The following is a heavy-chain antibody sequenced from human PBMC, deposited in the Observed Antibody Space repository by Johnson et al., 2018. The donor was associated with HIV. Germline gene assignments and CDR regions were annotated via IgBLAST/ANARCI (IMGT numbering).Heavy chain of an antibody. CDR2: IRGSGGST. CDR1: GFTVSSNY. D-gene: IGHD5-24*01. V-gene: IGHV3-66*03. J-gene: IGHJ3*02. Sequence: VQLVESGGGLIQPGGSLRLSCAASGFTVSSNYMSWVRQAPGKGLEWVSAIRGSGGSTYSADSVKGRFPISRDNSKNTLYLQMNSLRPEDTAVYYCARDLWDAYNPPPGAFDIWGQGTMVTVSS. CDR3: ARDLWDAYNPPPGAFDI.